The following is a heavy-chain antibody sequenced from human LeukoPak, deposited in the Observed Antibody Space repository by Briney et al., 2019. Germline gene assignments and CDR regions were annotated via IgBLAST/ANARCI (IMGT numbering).Heavy chain of an antibody. CDR3: ARVPLYCSGGSCYRIDY. CDR2: ISSSGSTI. V-gene: IGHV3-48*03. D-gene: IGHD2-15*01. J-gene: IGHJ4*02. Sequence: GGSLRLSCAASGFTFSSYEMNWVRQTPGKGLEWVSYISSSGSTIDYADSVKGRFTISRDNAKNSLYLQMNSLRAEDTAVYYCARVPLYCSGGSCYRIDYWGQGTLVTVSS. CDR1: GFTFSSYE.